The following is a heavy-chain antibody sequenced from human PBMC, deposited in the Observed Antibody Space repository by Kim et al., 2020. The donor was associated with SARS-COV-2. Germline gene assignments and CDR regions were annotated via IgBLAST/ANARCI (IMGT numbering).Heavy chain of an antibody. CDR2: MDHSETT. CDR1: GCSITSAGYY. D-gene: IGHD3-3*01. Sequence: SETLSLTCSVSGCSITSAGYYWGWNRQRPGMGSEWNASMDHSETTYYNSSLGRRVAISVDSTKNQYPLSISFVTAAATAVYCAAVGYVLSVGTIFVWG. V-gene: IGHV4-31*03. J-gene: IGHJ3*01. CDR3: AVGYVLSVGTIFV.